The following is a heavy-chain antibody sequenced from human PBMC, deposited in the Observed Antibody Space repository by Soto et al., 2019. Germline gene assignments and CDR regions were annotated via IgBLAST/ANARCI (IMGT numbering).Heavy chain of an antibody. CDR2: ITWNSDSA. V-gene: IGHV3-9*01. CDR3: VKDITVEWQDACDI. CDR1: GFTFDDYG. Sequence: EVQLVESGGGLVQPGRSLRLSCAASGFTFDDYGMHWVRQAPGKGLEWVSGITWNSDSAGYADSVKGRFTISRDNAKNSLYLQMNSLRAEDTALYYCVKDITVEWQDACDIWGQGTMVTVSA. J-gene: IGHJ3*02. D-gene: IGHD3-3*01.